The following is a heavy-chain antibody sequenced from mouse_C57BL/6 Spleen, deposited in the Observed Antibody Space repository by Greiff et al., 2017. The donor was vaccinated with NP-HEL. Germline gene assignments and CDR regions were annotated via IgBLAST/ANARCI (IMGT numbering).Heavy chain of an antibody. J-gene: IGHJ4*01. V-gene: IGHV1-50*01. CDR1: GYTFTSYW. CDR2: IDPSDSYT. Sequence: QVQLQQSGAELVKPGASVKLSCKASGYTFTSYWMQWVKQRPGQGLEWIGEIDPSDSYTNYNQKFKGKATLTVDTSSSTAYMQLSSLTSEDSAVYYCARNYDYGDGFAMDYWGQGTSVTVSS. CDR3: ARNYDYGDGFAMDY. D-gene: IGHD2-4*01.